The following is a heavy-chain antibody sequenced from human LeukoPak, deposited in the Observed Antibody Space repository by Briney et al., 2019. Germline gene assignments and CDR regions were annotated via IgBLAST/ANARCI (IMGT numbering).Heavy chain of an antibody. Sequence: PGGSLRLSCAASGFTFSSYGMHWVRQAPGKGLEWVAVISYDGSNKYYADSVKGRFTISRDNSKNTLYLQMNSLRAEDTAVYYCAKVSRITMIVVVIPPNYYFDYWGQGTLVTVSS. CDR1: GFTFSSYG. CDR2: ISYDGSNK. CDR3: AKVSRITMIVVVIPPNYYFDY. V-gene: IGHV3-30*18. J-gene: IGHJ4*02. D-gene: IGHD3-22*01.